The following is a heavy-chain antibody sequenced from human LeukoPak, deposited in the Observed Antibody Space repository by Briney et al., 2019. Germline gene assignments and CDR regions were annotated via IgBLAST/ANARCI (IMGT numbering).Heavy chain of an antibody. CDR2: IYNGGST. V-gene: IGHV3-53*01. Sequence: GGSLRLYCAASGITISSNYMSWVRQAPGKGLEWLPAIYNGGSTHYADSVKGRFTFSRDNSKNTLYLQINSLRAEDTAVYYCARVIVTGYYDAFDIWGPGTMVTVSS. CDR3: ARVIVTGYYDAFDI. D-gene: IGHD3-9*01. J-gene: IGHJ3*02. CDR1: GITISSNY.